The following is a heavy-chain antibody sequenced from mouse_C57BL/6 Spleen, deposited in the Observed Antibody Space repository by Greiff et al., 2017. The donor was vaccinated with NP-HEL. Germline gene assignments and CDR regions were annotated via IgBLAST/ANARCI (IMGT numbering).Heavy chain of an antibody. J-gene: IGHJ2*01. CDR3: ARHGATGGYYFDY. D-gene: IGHD6-1*01. V-gene: IGHV5-12*01. Sequence: EVKLMESGGGLVQPGGSLKLSCAASGFTFSDYYMYWVRQTPEKRLEWVAYISNGGGSTYYPDTVKGRFTISRDNAKNTLYLQMSRLKSEDTAMYYCARHGATGGYYFDYWGQGTTLTVSS. CDR1: GFTFSDYY. CDR2: ISNGGGST.